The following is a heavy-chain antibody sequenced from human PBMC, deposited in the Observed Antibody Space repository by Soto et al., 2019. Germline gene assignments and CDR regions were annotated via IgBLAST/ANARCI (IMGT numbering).Heavy chain of an antibody. J-gene: IGHJ4*02. CDR3: ANRGYSYGYHY. V-gene: IGHV3-23*01. Sequence: PGGSLRLSCAASGFTFSSYAMSWVRQAPGKGLEWVSAISGSGGSTYYADSLKGRFTISRDNSKNTLYLQMNSLRAEDTAVYYCANRGYSYGYHYWGQGPLVTASS. CDR1: GFTFSSYA. D-gene: IGHD5-18*01. CDR2: ISGSGGST.